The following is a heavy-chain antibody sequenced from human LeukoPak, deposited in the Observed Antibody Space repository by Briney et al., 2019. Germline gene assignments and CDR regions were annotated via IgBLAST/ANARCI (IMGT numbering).Heavy chain of an antibody. J-gene: IGHJ6*03. CDR2: IYSGGST. CDR3: ARALSGYSYGYYYYMDV. CDR1: GFTVSSNY. Sequence: GSLRLSCAASGFTVSSNYMSWVRQAPAKGLEWVSVIYSGGSTYYADSVKGRFTISRGNSKNTLYLQMNSLRAEDTAVYYCARALSGYSYGYYYYMDVWGKGTTVTVSS. D-gene: IGHD5-18*01. V-gene: IGHV3-53*01.